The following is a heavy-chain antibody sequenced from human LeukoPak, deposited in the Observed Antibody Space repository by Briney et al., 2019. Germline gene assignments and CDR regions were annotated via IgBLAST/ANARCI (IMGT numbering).Heavy chain of an antibody. V-gene: IGHV4-34*12. J-gene: IGHJ4*02. CDR1: GGSFSGYY. D-gene: IGHD5-12*01. CDR2: IIHSGST. Sequence: SETLSLTCAVYGGSFSGYYWSWIRQPPGNGLEWIGEIIHSGSTNYNPSLKSRVTISVDTSKNQFSLRLSSVTAADTAVYYCARGYSGYDYSVSAYYFDYWGQGTLVTVSS. CDR3: ARGYSGYDYSVSAYYFDY.